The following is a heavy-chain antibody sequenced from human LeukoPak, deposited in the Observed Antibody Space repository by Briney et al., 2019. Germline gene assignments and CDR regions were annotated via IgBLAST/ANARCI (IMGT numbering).Heavy chain of an antibody. J-gene: IGHJ6*03. CDR2: IYSGGST. CDR3: ARGLAGTDYYYYMDV. CDR1: GFTVSSNY. D-gene: IGHD6-13*01. V-gene: IGHV3-53*01. Sequence: GGSLRLSCAVSGFTVSSNYMSWVRQAPGKGLEWVSVIYSGGSTFYANSVKGRFTISRDNSKNTLYLQMNSLRAEDTAVYYCARGLAGTDYYYYMDVWGKGTTVTVSS.